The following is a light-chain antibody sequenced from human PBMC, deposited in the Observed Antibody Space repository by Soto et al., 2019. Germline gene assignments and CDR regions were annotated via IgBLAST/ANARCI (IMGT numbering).Light chain of an antibody. J-gene: IGLJ3*02. Sequence: QSVLTQPPSASVTPGQRVTISCSGSSSNIGSNTVNWYQQVPGTAPKLLIHSNNQRPSGVPDRFSGSKSGTSASLAISGLQSEDEADYYCATWDDSLNGGVFGGGTQLTVL. CDR3: ATWDDSLNGGV. V-gene: IGLV1-44*01. CDR1: SSNIGSNT. CDR2: SNN.